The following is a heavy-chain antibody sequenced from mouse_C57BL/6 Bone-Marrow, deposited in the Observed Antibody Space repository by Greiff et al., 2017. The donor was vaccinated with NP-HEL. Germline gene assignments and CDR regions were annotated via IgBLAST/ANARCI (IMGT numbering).Heavy chain of an antibody. D-gene: IGHD1-1*01. Sequence: EVKLMESGPGLVKPSQSLSLTCSVTGYSITSGYYWNWIRQFPGNKLEWMGYISYDGSNNYNPSLKNRISITRDTSKNQFFLKLNSVTTEDTATYYCARRGYYGSHYAMDYWGQGTSVTVSS. V-gene: IGHV3-6*01. CDR1: GYSITSGYY. J-gene: IGHJ4*01. CDR3: ARRGYYGSHYAMDY. CDR2: ISYDGSN.